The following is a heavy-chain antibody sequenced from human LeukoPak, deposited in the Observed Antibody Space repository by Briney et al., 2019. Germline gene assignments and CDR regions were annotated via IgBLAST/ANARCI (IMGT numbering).Heavy chain of an antibody. CDR3: ARDTWYYGSGSYYKGKDAFDI. D-gene: IGHD3-10*01. CDR2: IIPIFGTA. CDR1: RGTFSSYA. Sequence: ASVKVSCKASRGTFSSYAISWVRQAPGQGLEWMGGIIPIFGTANYAQKFQGRVTITADESTSTAYMELSSLRSEDTAVYYCARDTWYYGSGSYYKGKDAFDIWGQGTMVTVSS. J-gene: IGHJ3*02. V-gene: IGHV1-69*13.